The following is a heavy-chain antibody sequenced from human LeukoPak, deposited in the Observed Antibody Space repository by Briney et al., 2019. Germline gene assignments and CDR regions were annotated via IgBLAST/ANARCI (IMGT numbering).Heavy chain of an antibody. D-gene: IGHD7-27*01. V-gene: IGHV1-2*02. CDR3: AREGELGMDTAFDI. J-gene: IGHJ3*02. Sequence: GASVKVSCKASGYTFTGYYMYWVRQAPGQGLEWMGWINPNSGGTNYAQKFQGRVTMTRDTSISTAYMELSRLRSDDTAVYYCAREGELGMDTAFDIWGQGTMVTVSS. CDR1: GYTFTGYY. CDR2: INPNSGGT.